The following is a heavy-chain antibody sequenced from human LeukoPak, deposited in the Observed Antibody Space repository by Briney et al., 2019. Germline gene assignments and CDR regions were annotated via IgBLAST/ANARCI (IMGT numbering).Heavy chain of an antibody. CDR1: GYTFTSYG. J-gene: IGHJ6*03. V-gene: IGHV1-18*01. D-gene: IGHD3-10*01. CDR2: ISAYNGNT. CDR3: ARDSDYYYYMDV. Sequence: ASVKVSCKASGYTFTSYGISWVRQAPGQGLEWMGWISAYNGNTNYAQKLQGRVTMTTDTSTSTACMELRSLRSDDTAVYYCARDSDYYYYMDVWGKGTTVTVSS.